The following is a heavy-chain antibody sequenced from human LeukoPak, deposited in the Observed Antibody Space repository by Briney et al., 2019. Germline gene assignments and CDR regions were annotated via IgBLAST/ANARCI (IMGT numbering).Heavy chain of an antibody. V-gene: IGHV4-34*01. J-gene: IGHJ6*03. CDR1: GGSFSGYY. CDR3: ARTTMVRGTYYMDV. D-gene: IGHD3-10*01. Sequence: SETLSLTCAVYGGSFSGYYWSWIRQPPGKGLEWIGEINHSGSTNYNPSLKSRVTISVDTSKNQFSLKLSSVTAADTAVYYCARTTMVRGTYYMDVWGKGTTVTISS. CDR2: INHSGST.